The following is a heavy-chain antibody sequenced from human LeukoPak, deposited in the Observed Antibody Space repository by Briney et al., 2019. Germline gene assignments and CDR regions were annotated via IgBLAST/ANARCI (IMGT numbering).Heavy chain of an antibody. CDR1: GYTLTELS. J-gene: IGHJ4*02. Sequence: ASVKVSCKVSGYTLTELSMHWVRQAPGKGLEWMGGFDPEDGETIYAQKFRGRVTMTEDTSTDTAYMELSSLRSEDTAVYYCATGGGYDILTGFVYWGQGTLVTVSS. D-gene: IGHD3-9*01. CDR2: FDPEDGET. V-gene: IGHV1-24*01. CDR3: ATGGGYDILTGFVY.